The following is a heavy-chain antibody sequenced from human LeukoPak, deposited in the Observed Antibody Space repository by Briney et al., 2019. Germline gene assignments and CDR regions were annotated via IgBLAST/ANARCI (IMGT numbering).Heavy chain of an antibody. CDR2: MNPSSGNT. D-gene: IGHD5-18*01. Sequence: ASVKVSCKASGYTFTSYDINWVRQATGQGLEWLGWMNPSSGNTGYAQKFQGRVTITADESTSTAYMELSSLRSEDTAVYYCAREDTYSYGSSPLDYWGQGTLVTVSS. V-gene: IGHV1-8*01. CDR3: AREDTYSYGSSPLDY. J-gene: IGHJ4*02. CDR1: GYTFTSYD.